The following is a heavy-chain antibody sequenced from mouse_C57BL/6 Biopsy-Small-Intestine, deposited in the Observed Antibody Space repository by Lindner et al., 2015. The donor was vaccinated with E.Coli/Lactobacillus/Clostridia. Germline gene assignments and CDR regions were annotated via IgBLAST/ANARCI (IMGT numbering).Heavy chain of an antibody. Sequence: SVKVSCKASGYSFTGYLIHWVRQAPGHGLECMGWINPHTGGAQYSQKFQGRVTMTRDTSISTTYMELASLTSDDTAMYYCVRGYCSTSSSCFPAGWFDPWGQGTLVTVSS. J-gene: IGHJ4*01. CDR1: GYSFTGYL. D-gene: IGHD5-1*01. V-gene: IGHV1-72*04. CDR3: VRGYCSTSSSCFPAGWFDP. CDR2: INPHTGGA.